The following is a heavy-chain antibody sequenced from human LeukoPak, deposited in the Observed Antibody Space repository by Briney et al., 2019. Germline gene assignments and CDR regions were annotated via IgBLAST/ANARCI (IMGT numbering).Heavy chain of an antibody. D-gene: IGHD2-2*01. CDR3: AKDLSMIWCSTTTCSYFDY. CDR2: IRYDGSNK. J-gene: IGHJ4*02. Sequence: GGXXXXSCAASGFTFSSYGIHWVRQAPGKGLEWVAFIRYDGSNKYYADSVKGRFTISRDNSKSTLYLQMNSLRAEDTAVYYCAKDLSMIWCSTTTCSYFDYWGQGTLVTVSS. V-gene: IGHV3-30*02. CDR1: GFTFSSYG.